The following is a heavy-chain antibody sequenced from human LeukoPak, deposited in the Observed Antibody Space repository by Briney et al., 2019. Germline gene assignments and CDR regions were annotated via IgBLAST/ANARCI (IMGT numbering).Heavy chain of an antibody. D-gene: IGHD6-13*01. CDR3: ARDRAWTQGYSSSWYY. V-gene: IGHV3-30-3*01. J-gene: IGHJ4*02. Sequence: GGSLRLSCAASGFTFSSYAMHWVRQAPGKGLEWEAVISYDGSNKYYADSVKGRFTISRDNSKNTLYLQMNGLRAEDTAVYYCARDRAWTQGYSSSWYYWGQGTLVTVSS. CDR1: GFTFSSYA. CDR2: ISYDGSNK.